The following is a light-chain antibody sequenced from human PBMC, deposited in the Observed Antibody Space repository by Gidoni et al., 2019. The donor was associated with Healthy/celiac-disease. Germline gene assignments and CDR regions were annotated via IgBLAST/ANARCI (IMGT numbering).Light chain of an antibody. CDR1: QSISSY. CDR2: AAS. Sequence: DIQMTQSPSSLSASVGDRVTITCRASQSISSYLHWYQQKPGKAPKLLIYAASSLQSGVPSRFSGSGSGTDFTLTISSLQPEDFATYYCQPSYSTPPAFGGGTKVEIK. CDR3: QPSYSTPPA. J-gene: IGKJ4*01. V-gene: IGKV1-39*01.